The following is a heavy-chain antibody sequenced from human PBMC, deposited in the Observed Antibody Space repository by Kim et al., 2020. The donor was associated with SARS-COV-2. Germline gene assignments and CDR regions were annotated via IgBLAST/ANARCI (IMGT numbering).Heavy chain of an antibody. CDR2: ICHSGRT. CDR3: ARDYYDYVWGSYRQYYFGY. CDR1: GGSISSSNW. J-gene: IGHJ4*02. V-gene: IGHV4-4*02. D-gene: IGHD3-16*02. Sequence: SETLSLTCAVSGGSISSSNWRSWVRQPPGKGLEWIGEICHSGRTNYNPSLKSRVTISVDKSKNQFYLKLSSVTAADTAVYYCARDYYDYVWGSYRQYYFGYWGRGTLVTVSS.